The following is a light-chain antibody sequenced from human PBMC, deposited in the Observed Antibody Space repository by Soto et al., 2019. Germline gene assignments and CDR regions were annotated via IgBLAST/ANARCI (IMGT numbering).Light chain of an antibody. CDR1: NSDVGGYNY. CDR3: CSYVDTATWV. Sequence: QSALTQPRSVSGSPGQSVTISCTGTNSDVGGYNYVSWYQQYPGKAPKLMISGVSERPSGVPDRFSGSKSGNTASLTISGLQAEDEADYYCCSYVDTATWVFGGGTKVTVL. J-gene: IGLJ3*02. CDR2: GVS. V-gene: IGLV2-11*01.